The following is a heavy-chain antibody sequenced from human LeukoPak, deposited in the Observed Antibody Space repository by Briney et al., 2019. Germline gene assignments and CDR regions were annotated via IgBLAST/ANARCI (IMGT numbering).Heavy chain of an antibody. CDR3: AGSYGSNKNPFEY. D-gene: IGHD4-23*01. Sequence: PGGSLRLSCAASGFTFSSYAMHWVRQAPGKGLEYVSAISSSGDSTYYANSVRGRFTISRDNSKNTLYLQMGSLRAEDTAVYYCAGSYGSNKNPFEYWGEGTLVTVSS. J-gene: IGHJ4*02. CDR2: ISSSGDST. V-gene: IGHV3-64*01. CDR1: GFTFSSYA.